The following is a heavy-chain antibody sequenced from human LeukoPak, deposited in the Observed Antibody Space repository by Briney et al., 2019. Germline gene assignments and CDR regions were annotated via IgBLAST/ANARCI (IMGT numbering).Heavy chain of an antibody. D-gene: IGHD2-8*01. V-gene: IGHV1-46*04. CDR3: ARGPLLGYDTNDSGFDI. J-gene: IGHJ3*02. CDR2: MNPKDGGT. Sequence: ASVKVSCKASGYSFTSYYVHCVRQAPGQGLEWVGVMNPKDGGTISAQKLQDRVALTSDTSTSTVYMEMNNLKSDDTAVYYCARGPLLGYDTNDSGFDIWGQGTLVTVSS. CDR1: GYSFTSYY.